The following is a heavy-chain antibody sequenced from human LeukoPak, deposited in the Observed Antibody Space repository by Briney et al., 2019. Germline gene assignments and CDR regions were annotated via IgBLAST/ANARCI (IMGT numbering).Heavy chain of an antibody. Sequence: SETLSLTCTVSGGSISSSSYYWGWIRQPPGKGLEWIGSIYYSGSTYYNPSLKSRVTISVDTSKNQFSLKLSSVTAADTAVYYCAREGSSWSGRTGEAFDIWGQGTMVTVSS. CDR2: IYYSGST. J-gene: IGHJ3*02. CDR3: AREGSSWSGRTGEAFDI. CDR1: GGSISSSSYY. D-gene: IGHD6-13*01. V-gene: IGHV4-39*07.